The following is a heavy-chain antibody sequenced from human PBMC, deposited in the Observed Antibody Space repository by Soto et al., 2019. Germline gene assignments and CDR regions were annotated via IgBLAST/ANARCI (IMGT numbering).Heavy chain of an antibody. CDR3: ARSGPQGSAFDI. CDR1: GGSISSYY. CDR2: IYYSGST. V-gene: IGHV4-59*01. Sequence: SETLSLTCTVSGGSISSYYWSWIRQPPGKGLEWIGYIYYSGSTNYNPSLKSRVTISVDTSKNQFSLKLSSVTAADTAVYYCARSGPQGSAFDIWGQGTMVTVSS. J-gene: IGHJ3*02.